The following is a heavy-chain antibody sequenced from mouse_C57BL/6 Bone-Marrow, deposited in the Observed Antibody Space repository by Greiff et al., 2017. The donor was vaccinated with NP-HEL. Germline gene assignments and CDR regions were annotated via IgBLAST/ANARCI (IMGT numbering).Heavy chain of an antibody. D-gene: IGHD2-4*01. J-gene: IGHJ3*01. CDR1: GFTFSSYT. Sequence: DVKLVESGGGLVKPGGSLKLSCAASGFTFSSYTMSWVRQTPEKRLEWVATISGGGGNTYYPDSVKGRFTISRDNAKNTLYLQMSSLRSEDTALYYCARTIIYYDYPWFAYWGQGTLVTVSA. CDR2: ISGGGGNT. V-gene: IGHV5-9*01. CDR3: ARTIIYYDYPWFAY.